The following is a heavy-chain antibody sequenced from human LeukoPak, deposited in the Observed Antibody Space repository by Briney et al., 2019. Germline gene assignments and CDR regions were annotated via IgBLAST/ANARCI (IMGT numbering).Heavy chain of an antibody. CDR1: GFTFSSYG. Sequence: GGSLRLSCAASGFTFSSYGMHWVRQAPGKGLEWVAFIRYDGSNKYYADSVEGRFTISRDNAKNSLYLQMNSLRAEDTAVYYCARDWRDSSGKFPNDAFDIWGQGTMVTVSS. J-gene: IGHJ3*02. D-gene: IGHD3-22*01. CDR2: IRYDGSNK. V-gene: IGHV3-30*02. CDR3: ARDWRDSSGKFPNDAFDI.